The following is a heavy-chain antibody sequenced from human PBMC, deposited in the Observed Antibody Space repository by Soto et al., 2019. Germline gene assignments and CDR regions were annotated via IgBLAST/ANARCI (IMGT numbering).Heavy chain of an antibody. CDR1: GFTFSSYG. CDR3: AKEVVPAAMFFDY. D-gene: IGHD2-2*01. J-gene: IGHJ4*02. Sequence: GGSLRLSCAASGFTFSSYGMHWVRQAPGKGLEWVAVISYDGSNKYYADSVKGRFTISRDNSKNTLYLQMNSLRAEDTAVYYCAKEVVPAAMFFDYWGQGTLVTVSS. V-gene: IGHV3-30*18. CDR2: ISYDGSNK.